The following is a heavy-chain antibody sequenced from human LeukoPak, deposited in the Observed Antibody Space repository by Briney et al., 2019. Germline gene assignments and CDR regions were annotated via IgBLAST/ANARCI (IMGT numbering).Heavy chain of an antibody. D-gene: IGHD3-10*01. V-gene: IGHV4-59*01. Sequence: SETLSLTCTFTSDSISNYYWHWIRQPPGKGLEWIGYVYFSGSTNYNPSLQSRVSIPLDTSKNQLSLKLSSVTGADTAMYYCALYGSGDYFHYWGQGTLVTVSS. CDR2: VYFSGST. J-gene: IGHJ4*02. CDR1: SDSISNYY. CDR3: ALYGSGDYFHY.